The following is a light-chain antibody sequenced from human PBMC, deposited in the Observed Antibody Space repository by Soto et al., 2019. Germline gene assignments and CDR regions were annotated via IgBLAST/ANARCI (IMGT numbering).Light chain of an antibody. Sequence: DIQMTQSPSTLSASVGDTVTVTCRASQSVSGWLAWYQQKPGEAPKLLLYDASALPRGVPSRFTGSGPGTKFTLTIASLQPDDFATYYCQQYETFSGTFGPGTKVDIK. V-gene: IGKV1-5*01. J-gene: IGKJ1*01. CDR3: QQYETFSGT. CDR1: QSVSGW. CDR2: DAS.